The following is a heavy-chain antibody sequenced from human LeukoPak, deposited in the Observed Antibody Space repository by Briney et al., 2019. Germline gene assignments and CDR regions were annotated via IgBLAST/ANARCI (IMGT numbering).Heavy chain of an antibody. CDR2: IYYSGST. V-gene: IGHV4-39*07. J-gene: IGHJ6*02. CDR3: ARVPYYYGSGSLYGMDV. Sequence: PSETLSLTCTVSGGSITSSSYYWGWIRQPPGKGPEWIGSIYYSGSTNYNPSLKSRVTISLDTSKNQFSLKLTSVTAADTAVYYCARVPYYYGSGSLYGMDVWGQGTTVTVSS. CDR1: GGSITSSSYY. D-gene: IGHD3-10*01.